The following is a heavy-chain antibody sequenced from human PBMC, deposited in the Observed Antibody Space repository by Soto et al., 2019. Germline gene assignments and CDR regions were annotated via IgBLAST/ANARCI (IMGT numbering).Heavy chain of an antibody. J-gene: IGHJ1*01. CDR2: INAGNGNT. CDR3: ARDLSGDYEEYFPH. V-gene: IGHV1-3*01. CDR1: GYTFTSYA. Sequence: ASVKVSCKASGYTFTSYAMHWVRQAPGQRLEWMGWINAGNGNTKYSQKFQGRVTITRDTSASTAYMELSSLRSEDTAVYYCARDLSGDYEEYFPHWGQGTLVTVYS. D-gene: IGHD4-17*01.